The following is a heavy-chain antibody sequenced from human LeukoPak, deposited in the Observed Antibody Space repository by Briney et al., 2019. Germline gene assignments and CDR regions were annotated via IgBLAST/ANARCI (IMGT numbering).Heavy chain of an antibody. CDR1: GGSISSYY. V-gene: IGHV4-59*01. D-gene: IGHD6-19*01. J-gene: IGHJ5*02. Sequence: PSETLSLTCTVSGGSISSYYWSWIRQPPGKGLEWIGYIYYSGSTNYNPSLKSQVTISVTSKNQFSLKLSSVTAADTAVYFCAREVSVAGNNWFDPWGQGALVTVSS. CDR2: IYYSGST. CDR3: AREVSVAGNNWFDP.